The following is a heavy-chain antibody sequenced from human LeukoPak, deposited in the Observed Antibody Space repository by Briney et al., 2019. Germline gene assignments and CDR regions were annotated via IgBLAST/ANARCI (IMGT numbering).Heavy chain of an antibody. Sequence: SETLSLTCSVSGDSISGFYWNWIRQSPEKGLEWIAVTHYSGTTNYNPSLKSRVTISIDTSRQQFFLKLSSATAADTAVYYCVLAPNSNWFDFWGQGTRVTVSS. CDR1: GDSISGFY. CDR2: THYSGTT. V-gene: IGHV4-59*12. D-gene: IGHD2-8*01. CDR3: VLAPNSNWFDF. J-gene: IGHJ5*01.